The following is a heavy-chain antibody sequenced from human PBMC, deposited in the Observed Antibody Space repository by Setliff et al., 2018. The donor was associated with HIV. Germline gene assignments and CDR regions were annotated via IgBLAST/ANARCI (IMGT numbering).Heavy chain of an antibody. D-gene: IGHD5-12*01. CDR2: IDPNGGAT. CDR1: GYTFTSYF. J-gene: IGHJ3*02. CDR3: ASAGAWQRNALDI. Sequence: VASVKVSCKAFGYTFTSYFLHWVRQAPGQGLEWLGIIDPNGGATNNAQKLQGRVAMTRDTSTSTVYMELSSLRSEDTAVYYCASAGAWQRNALDIWGQGTMVTVSS. V-gene: IGHV1-46*01.